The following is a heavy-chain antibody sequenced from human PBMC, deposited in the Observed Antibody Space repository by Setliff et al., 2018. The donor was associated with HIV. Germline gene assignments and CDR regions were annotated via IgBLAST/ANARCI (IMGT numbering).Heavy chain of an antibody. CDR2: IFRSGTT. V-gene: IGHV4-4*07. J-gene: IGHJ5*02. D-gene: IGHD3-10*01. CDR3: ARDRHYSGLGSYGP. Sequence: PSETLSLTCTLSGGSFGDYHWSWIRQPAGRGLEWIGRIFRSGTTDYKFSLKSRVTISIDTSRNQFSLRLTSVTAEDTAVYYCARDRHYSGLGSYGPWGPGTQVTVSS. CDR1: GGSFGDYH.